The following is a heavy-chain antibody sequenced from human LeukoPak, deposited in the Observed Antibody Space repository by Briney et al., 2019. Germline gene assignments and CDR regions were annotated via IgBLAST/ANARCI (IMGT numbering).Heavy chain of an antibody. V-gene: IGHV4-39*07. J-gene: IGHJ3*02. CDR3: ARERSPDAFDI. CDR2: IYYSGST. Sequence: SETLSLTCTVSGGSISSSSYYWGWIRQPPGKGLEWIGSIYYSGSTYYNPSLKSRVTISVDTSKNQFSLKLSSVTAADTAVYYCARERSPDAFDIWGQGTMVTVSS. CDR1: GGSISSSSYY.